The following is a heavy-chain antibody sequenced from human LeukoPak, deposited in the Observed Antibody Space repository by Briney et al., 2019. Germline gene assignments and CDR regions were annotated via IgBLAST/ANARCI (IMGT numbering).Heavy chain of an antibody. V-gene: IGHV3-30*18. J-gene: IGHJ4*02. CDR1: GFTFSSYG. CDR3: AKDHDY. Sequence: PGRSLRLSCAASGFTFSSYGMHWVRQAPGKGLEWVAVISYDGSNKYYADSVKGRFTISRDNSKNTLYVQMNSLSAEDTAAYYCAKDHDYGGQGTLVTVSS. CDR2: ISYDGSNK.